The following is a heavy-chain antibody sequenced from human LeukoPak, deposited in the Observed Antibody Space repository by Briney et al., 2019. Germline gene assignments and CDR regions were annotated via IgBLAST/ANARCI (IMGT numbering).Heavy chain of an antibody. D-gene: IGHD5-24*01. Sequence: PSETLSLTCTVSGGSISSYYWSWIRQPPGQELEWIGFIVYSGSTNYNPSLKSRVTISIDTSNNQLSLKLSSVTAADTAVYYCARHREMDSYEAFDMWGQGTMVTVSS. V-gene: IGHV4-59*08. CDR3: ARHREMDSYEAFDM. J-gene: IGHJ3*02. CDR1: GGSISSYY. CDR2: IVYSGST.